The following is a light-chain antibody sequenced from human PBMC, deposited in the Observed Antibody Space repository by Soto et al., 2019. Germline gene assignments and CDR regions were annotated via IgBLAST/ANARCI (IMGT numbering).Light chain of an antibody. CDR1: QSVSSSY. Sequence: ELVLTQSPGTLSLSPGERATLSCRASQSVSSSYLAWYQQKPGQAPRLLIYGASSRATGIPDRFSGSGSGTDFTFTISRLEPEDFAVYYCQQYSSSPLTFGQGTKVDIK. CDR2: GAS. J-gene: IGKJ1*01. V-gene: IGKV3-20*01. CDR3: QQYSSSPLT.